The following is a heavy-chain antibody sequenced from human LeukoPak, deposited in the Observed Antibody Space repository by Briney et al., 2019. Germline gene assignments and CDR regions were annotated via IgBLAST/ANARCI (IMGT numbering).Heavy chain of an antibody. J-gene: IGHJ4*02. CDR3: AKDLGYCSSTSCQGVY. V-gene: IGHV3-23*01. CDR1: GFTFSSYA. D-gene: IGHD2-2*01. CDR2: ISGSGGST. Sequence: PGGSLRLSCAASGFTFSSYAMSWVRQAPGKGLEWVSAISGSGGSTYYADSVKGRFTISRDNSKNTRYLQMNSLRAEDTAVYYCAKDLGYCSSTSCQGVYWGQGTQVTVSS.